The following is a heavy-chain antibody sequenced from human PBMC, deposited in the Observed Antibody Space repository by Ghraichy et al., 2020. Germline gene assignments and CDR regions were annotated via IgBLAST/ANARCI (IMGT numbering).Heavy chain of an antibody. CDR3: ARDADRIAAAGSGQDYYYGMDV. CDR1: GFTFSSYG. D-gene: IGHD6-13*01. CDR2: IWYDGSNK. Sequence: GGSLRLSCAASGFTFSSYGMHWVRQAPGKGLEWVAVIWYDGSNKYYADSVKGRFTISRDNSKNTLYLQMNSLRAEDTAVYYCARDADRIAAAGSGQDYYYGMDVWGQGTTVTVSS. J-gene: IGHJ6*02. V-gene: IGHV3-33*01.